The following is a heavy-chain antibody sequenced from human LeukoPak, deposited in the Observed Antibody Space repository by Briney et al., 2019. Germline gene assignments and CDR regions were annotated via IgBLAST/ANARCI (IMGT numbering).Heavy chain of an antibody. Sequence: ASVKVSCKASGYTFTGYYMHWVRQAPGQGLEWMGWVNPNSGGTNYAQKFQGRVTMTRDTSISTAYMELNSLRAEDTAVYYCAKSRQGRFLEWSSFDYWGQGTLVTVSS. CDR3: AKSRQGRFLEWSSFDY. V-gene: IGHV1-2*02. CDR1: GYTFTGYY. D-gene: IGHD3-3*01. J-gene: IGHJ4*02. CDR2: VNPNSGGT.